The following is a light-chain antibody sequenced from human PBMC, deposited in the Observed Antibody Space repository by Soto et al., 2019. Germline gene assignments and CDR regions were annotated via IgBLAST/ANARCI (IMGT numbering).Light chain of an antibody. J-gene: IGKJ5*01. CDR2: GSS. Sequence: EIVLTQSPGTLSLSPGERATLSCSASQSVSSSYLGWYQQKPGQAPMLLIYGSSRRATGLPDRFSGSASGTDSTLTSSSVAHEDLVVYYCQGRNNWSIAFGRGTRLEI. V-gene: IGKV3D-20*02. CDR1: QSVSSSY. CDR3: QGRNNWSIA.